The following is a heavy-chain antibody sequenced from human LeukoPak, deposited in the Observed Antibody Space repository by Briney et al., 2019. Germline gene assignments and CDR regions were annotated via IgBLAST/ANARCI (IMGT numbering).Heavy chain of an antibody. Sequence: SETLSLTCAVYGGPFSGYYWSWIRQPPGKGLEWIGEINHSGSTNYNPSLKSRVTISVDTSKNQFSLKLSSVTAADTAVYYCARGRCSSTSCYIGWGYYYYMDVWGKGTTVTVSS. J-gene: IGHJ6*03. V-gene: IGHV4-34*01. CDR1: GGPFSGYY. D-gene: IGHD2-2*02. CDR3: ARGRCSSTSCYIGWGYYYYMDV. CDR2: INHSGST.